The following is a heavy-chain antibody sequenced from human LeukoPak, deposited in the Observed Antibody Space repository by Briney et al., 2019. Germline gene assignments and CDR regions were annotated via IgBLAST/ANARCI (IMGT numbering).Heavy chain of an antibody. CDR3: ARLSYYGDYGPINY. CDR2: INHRGST. J-gene: IGHJ4*02. CDR1: GVSFSGYY. V-gene: IGHV4-34*01. D-gene: IGHD4-17*01. Sequence: SETLSLTCGVYGVSFSGYYWSWIRQPPGKGLEWIGEINHRGSTNYNPSLKSRVTISVDTSKNRFSLKLTSLTAADTAVYYCARLSYYGDYGPINYWGQGTLVTVSS.